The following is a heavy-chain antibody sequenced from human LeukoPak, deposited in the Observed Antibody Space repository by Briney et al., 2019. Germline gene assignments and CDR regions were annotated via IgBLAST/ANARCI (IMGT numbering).Heavy chain of an antibody. J-gene: IGHJ4*02. V-gene: IGHV1-69*13. CDR2: IIPIFGTA. CDR3: ASPRRAYSGHYFDY. Sequence: SVKVSCKASGGTFSSYAISWVRQAPGQGLEWIGGIIPIFGTANYAQKFQGRVTITADESTSTAYMELSSLRSEDTAVYYCASPRRAYSGHYFDYWGQGTLVTVSS. D-gene: IGHD2-15*01. CDR1: GGTFSSYA.